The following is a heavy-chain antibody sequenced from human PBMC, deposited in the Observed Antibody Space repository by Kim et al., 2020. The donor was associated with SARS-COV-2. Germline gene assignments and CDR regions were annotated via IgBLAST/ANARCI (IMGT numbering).Heavy chain of an antibody. D-gene: IGHD3-9*01. CDR1: GFTFSSYG. CDR3: AKDLDYDILTGYHGLFDY. CDR2: ISYDGSNK. Sequence: GGSLRLSCAASGFTFSSYGMHWVRQAPGKGLEWVAVISYDGSNKYYADSVKGRFTISRDNSKNTLYLQMNSLRAEDTAVYYCAKDLDYDILTGYHGLFDYWGQGTLVTVSS. J-gene: IGHJ4*02. V-gene: IGHV3-30*18.